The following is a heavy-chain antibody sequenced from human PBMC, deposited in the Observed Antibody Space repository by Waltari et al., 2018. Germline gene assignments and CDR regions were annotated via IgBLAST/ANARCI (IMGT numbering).Heavy chain of an antibody. CDR2: FDPEEGET. V-gene: IGHV1-24*01. J-gene: IGHJ5*02. D-gene: IGHD1-26*01. CDR1: GNTLTGLS. CDR3: ATSGTYYFHWFDP. Sequence: QVQLVQSGAEVKKPGASVKVSCKVSGNTLTGLSMHWVRQAPGKGLEWMGGFDPEEGETIYAQKFQGRVTMTEDTSTDTAYMELSSLRSDDTAVYYCATSGTYYFHWFDPWGQGTLVTVSS.